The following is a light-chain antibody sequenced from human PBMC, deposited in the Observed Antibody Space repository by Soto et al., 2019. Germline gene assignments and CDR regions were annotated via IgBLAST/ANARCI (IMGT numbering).Light chain of an antibody. J-gene: IGKJ1*01. CDR3: QQSYSTPWT. Sequence: DLQLTQSPSALAASVGDRVTVTCRASQNISNYLNWYRQKPGKAPSLLIYSTSSLRSGVPSRFSGSGSGTDFTLTISSLQPADFAYYYCQQSYSTPWTFGQGTKVEIK. V-gene: IGKV1-39*01. CDR1: QNISNY. CDR2: STS.